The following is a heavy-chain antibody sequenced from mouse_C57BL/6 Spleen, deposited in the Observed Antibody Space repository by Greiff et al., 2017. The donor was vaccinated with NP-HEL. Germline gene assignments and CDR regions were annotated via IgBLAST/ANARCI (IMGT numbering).Heavy chain of an antibody. V-gene: IGHV1-59*01. J-gene: IGHJ4*01. CDR1: GYTFTSYW. Sequence: QVQLQQPGAELVRPGTSVKLSCKASGYTFTSYWMHWVKQRPGQGLEWIGVIDPSDSYTNYNQKFKGKATLTVDTSSSTAYMQLSSLTSEDSAVYYCARREVYYGYLYAMDYWGQGTSVTVSS. CDR2: IDPSDSYT. CDR3: ARREVYYGYLYAMDY. D-gene: IGHD2-2*01.